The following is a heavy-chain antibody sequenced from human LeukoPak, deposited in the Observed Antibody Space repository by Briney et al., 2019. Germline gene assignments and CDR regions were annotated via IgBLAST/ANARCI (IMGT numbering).Heavy chain of an antibody. CDR1: GYTFTNYD. J-gene: IGHJ5*02. CDR3: ARAIYDSSGGYNWFDP. V-gene: IGHV1-2*02. D-gene: IGHD3-22*01. Sequence: ASVKVSCKTSGYTFTNYDINWVRQATGQGLEWMGWMNPNSGGTNYAQKFQGRVTMTRDTSISTAYMELSRLRSDDTAVYYCARAIYDSSGGYNWFDPWGQGTLVTVSS. CDR2: MNPNSGGT.